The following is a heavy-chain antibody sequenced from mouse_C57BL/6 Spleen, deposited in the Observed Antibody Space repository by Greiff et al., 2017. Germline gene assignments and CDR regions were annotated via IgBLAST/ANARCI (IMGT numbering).Heavy chain of an antibody. CDR2: INPSTGGT. J-gene: IGHJ4*01. CDR3: ARSRRDYYAMDY. CDR1: GYSFTGYY. V-gene: IGHV1-42*01. Sequence: VHVKQSGPELVKPGASVKISCKASGYSFTGYYMNWVKQSPEKSLEWIGEINPSTGGTTYNQKFKAKATLTVDKSSSTAYMQLKSLTSEDSAVYYCARSRRDYYAMDYWGQGTSVTVSS.